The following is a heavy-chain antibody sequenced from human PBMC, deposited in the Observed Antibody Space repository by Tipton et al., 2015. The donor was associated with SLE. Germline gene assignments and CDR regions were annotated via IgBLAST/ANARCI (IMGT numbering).Heavy chain of an antibody. D-gene: IGHD3-10*01. CDR3: AKDNGADNYYYMDV. V-gene: IGHV3-23*01. CDR2: ISGRGGST. CDR1: GFTFSSYA. Sequence: GSLRLSCAASGFTFSSYAMNWVRQAPGKGLEWVSGISGRGGSTYHADSVKGRFTISRDNSKNTLYVQMNSLRAEDTAVYYCAKDNGADNYYYMDVWGKGTTVTVSS. J-gene: IGHJ6*03.